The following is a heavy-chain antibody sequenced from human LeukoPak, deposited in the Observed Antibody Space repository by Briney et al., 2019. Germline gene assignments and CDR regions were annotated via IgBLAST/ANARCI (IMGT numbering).Heavy chain of an antibody. Sequence: GGSLRLSCVGSGFTISNYWMHWVRQAPGKGLEWISAISGSGGSTYYADSVKGRFTISRDNSKNTLYLQMNSLRAEDTAVYYCAKIPYSSGWVQNWFDPWGQGTLVTVSS. CDR1: GFTISNYW. V-gene: IGHV3-23*01. CDR2: ISGSGGST. CDR3: AKIPYSSGWVQNWFDP. J-gene: IGHJ5*02. D-gene: IGHD6-19*01.